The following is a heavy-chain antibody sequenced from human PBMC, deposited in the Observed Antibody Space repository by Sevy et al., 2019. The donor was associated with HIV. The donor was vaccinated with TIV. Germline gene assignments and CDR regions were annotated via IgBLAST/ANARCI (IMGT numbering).Heavy chain of an antibody. CDR1: GGSISSSSYY. D-gene: IGHD6-19*01. CDR3: ARHVPFPQLTYSSGWYVGFR. V-gene: IGHV4-39*01. J-gene: IGHJ4*02. Sequence: SETLSLTCTVSGGSISSSSYYWGWIRQPPGKGLEWIGSIYYSGSTYYNPSLKSRVTISVDTSKNQFSLKLSSVTAADTAVYYCARHVPFPQLTYSSGWYVGFRWGQGTLVTVSS. CDR2: IYYSGST.